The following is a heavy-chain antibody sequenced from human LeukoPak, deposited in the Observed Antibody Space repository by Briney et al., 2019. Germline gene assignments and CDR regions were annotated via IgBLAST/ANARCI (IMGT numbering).Heavy chain of an antibody. V-gene: IGHV3-30*02. CDR1: GFTFSSYG. J-gene: IGHJ3*02. D-gene: IGHD3-3*01. CDR3: AKDGAIFGYRGDAFDI. Sequence: GGSLRLSCAASGFTFSSYGMHWVRQAPGKGLEWVAFIRYDGSNKYYADSVKGRFTISRDNSKNTLYLQMNSLRAEDTAVYYCAKDGAIFGYRGDAFDIWGQGTMVTVSS. CDR2: IRYDGSNK.